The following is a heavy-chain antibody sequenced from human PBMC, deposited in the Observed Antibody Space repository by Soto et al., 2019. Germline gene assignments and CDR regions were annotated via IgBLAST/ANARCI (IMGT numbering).Heavy chain of an antibody. J-gene: IGHJ4*02. CDR1: GFTFSNAW. Sequence: LRLSCAASGFTFSNAWMNWVRQAPGKGLEWVGRIKSKTDGGTTDYAAPVKGRFTISRDDSKNTLYLQMNSLGAEDTAVYYCAKRYSGSYQPFDYWGQGTLVTVSS. CDR3: AKRYSGSYQPFDY. V-gene: IGHV3-15*07. CDR2: IKSKTDGGTT. D-gene: IGHD1-26*01.